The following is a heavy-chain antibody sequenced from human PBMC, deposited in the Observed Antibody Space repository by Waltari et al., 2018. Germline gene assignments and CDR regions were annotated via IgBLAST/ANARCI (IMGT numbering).Heavy chain of an antibody. CDR3: ANSSVDSSPILDL. Sequence: QVQLVQSGAEVKKPGASVKVSCKASGYTFTSHAMHWVRQAPGQRLEWMGWINAGNGNTKYSQNFQGRVTITRDTSASTAYMDLRSLVSEDTAMYYCANSSVDSSPILDLWGQGTLVTVSP. CDR1: GYTFTSHA. V-gene: IGHV1-3*01. CDR2: INAGNGNT. D-gene: IGHD6-13*01. J-gene: IGHJ5*02.